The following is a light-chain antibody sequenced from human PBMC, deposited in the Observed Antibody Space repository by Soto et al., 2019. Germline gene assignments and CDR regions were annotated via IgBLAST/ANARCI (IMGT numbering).Light chain of an antibody. CDR3: MQATHWPLT. Sequence: DVVMTQSPLXXXXXXXXXXXIXXRXXXSLVHSDGNTYFNWFQQRPGQSPRRLIYKVSKRDSGVPDRFSGSGSGTDFTLKISRVEAEDVGVYFCMQATHWPLTFGGGTKVDIK. J-gene: IGKJ4*01. CDR1: XSLVHSDGNTY. CDR2: KVS. V-gene: IGKV2-30*02.